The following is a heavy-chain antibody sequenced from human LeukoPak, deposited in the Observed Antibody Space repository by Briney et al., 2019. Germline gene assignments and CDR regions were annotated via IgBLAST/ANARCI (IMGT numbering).Heavy chain of an antibody. CDR1: GGSFSGYY. CDR2: INHSGST. CDR3: ARGFRY. D-gene: IGHD2/OR15-2a*01. V-gene: IGHV4-34*01. Sequence: PSETLSLTCAVYGGSFSGYYWSWIRQPPGKGLEWIGEINHSGSTNYNPSLKSRVTISVDTSKNQFSLKLSSMTAADTAVYYCARGFRYWGQGTLVTVSS. J-gene: IGHJ4*02.